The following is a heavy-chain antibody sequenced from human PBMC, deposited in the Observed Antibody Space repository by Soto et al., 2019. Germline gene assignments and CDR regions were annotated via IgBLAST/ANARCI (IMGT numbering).Heavy chain of an antibody. J-gene: IGHJ6*02. CDR1: GFTFSSYS. CDR3: ARDFVLWWEISYYYGMDV. Sequence: PGGSLRLSCAASGFTFSSYSMNWVRQAPGKGLEWVSYISSSSSAIYYADSVKGRFTISRDNAKNSLYLQMNSLRDEDTAVYYCARDFVLWWEISYYYGMDVWGQGTTVTVSS. CDR2: ISSSSSAI. D-gene: IGHD2-21*01. V-gene: IGHV3-48*02.